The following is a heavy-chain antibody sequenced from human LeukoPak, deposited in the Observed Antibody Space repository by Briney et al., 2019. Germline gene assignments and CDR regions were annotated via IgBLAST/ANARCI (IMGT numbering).Heavy chain of an antibody. CDR2: IYYSGST. CDR3: ARDNWNYGSSMDV. D-gene: IGHD1-7*01. V-gene: IGHV4-61*08. J-gene: IGHJ6*02. Sequence: SETLSLTCTVSGGSISSGGYYWSWIRQHPGKGLEWIGYIYYSGSTNYNPSLKSRVTISVDTSKNQFSLKLSSVTAADTAVYYCARDNWNYGSSMDVWGQGTTVTVSS. CDR1: GGSISSGGYY.